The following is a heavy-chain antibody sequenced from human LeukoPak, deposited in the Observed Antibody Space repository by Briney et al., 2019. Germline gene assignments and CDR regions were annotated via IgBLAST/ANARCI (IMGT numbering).Heavy chain of an antibody. D-gene: IGHD3-10*02. J-gene: IGHJ4*02. CDR3: ARGSGIVSMWDYFDY. CDR2: INWNGGST. CDR1: GFTFDDYG. Sequence: GGSLRLSCAASGFTFDDYGMSWVRQAPGKGLEWVSGINWNGGSTGYADSVKGRFTISRDNAKNSLYLQMNSLRAEDTAVYYCARGSGIVSMWDYFDYWGQGTLVTVSS. V-gene: IGHV3-20*04.